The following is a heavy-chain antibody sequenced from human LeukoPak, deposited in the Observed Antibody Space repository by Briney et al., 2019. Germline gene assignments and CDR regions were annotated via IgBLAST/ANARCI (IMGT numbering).Heavy chain of an antibody. J-gene: IGHJ5*02. CDR1: GYTFTNYD. Sequence: ASVKVSCKASGYTFTNYDINWVRQATGQGLEWMGWMNPKSGNTGYEQKFQGRVTMTRNTSMSTAYKELSSLRSEDTAVYYCARGRMVRGITWWFEPWGQGTLVTVSS. CDR3: ARGRMVRGITWWFEP. CDR2: MNPKSGNT. D-gene: IGHD3-10*01. V-gene: IGHV1-8*02.